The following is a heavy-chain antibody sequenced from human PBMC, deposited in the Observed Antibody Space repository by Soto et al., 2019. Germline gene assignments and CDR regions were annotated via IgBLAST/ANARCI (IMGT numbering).Heavy chain of an antibody. D-gene: IGHD2-15*01. V-gene: IGHV4-30-4*01. CDR2: IYYSGST. Sequence: PSETLSLTCTVSGGSISSDDYYWSWIRQPPGKGLEWIGYIYYSGSTYYNPSLKSRVTMSVDTSKNQFSLKLSSVTAVDTAVYYCARGQLLPEYWGQGTLVTVS. J-gene: IGHJ4*02. CDR3: ARGQLLPEY. CDR1: GGSISSDDYY.